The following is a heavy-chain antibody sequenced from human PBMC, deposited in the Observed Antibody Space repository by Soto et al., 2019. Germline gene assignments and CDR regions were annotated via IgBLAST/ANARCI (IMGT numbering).Heavy chain of an antibody. Sequence: SETLSLTCTVSGASISGFYWSWIRKSAGKGLEWIGRIYATGTTDYNPSLKSRVMMSVDTFKKQFSLKLRSVTAADTAVYYCVRDGTKTLRDWFDPWGQGISVTVSS. CDR2: IYATGTT. D-gene: IGHD1-1*01. CDR3: VRDGTKTLRDWFDP. J-gene: IGHJ5*02. V-gene: IGHV4-4*07. CDR1: GASISGFY.